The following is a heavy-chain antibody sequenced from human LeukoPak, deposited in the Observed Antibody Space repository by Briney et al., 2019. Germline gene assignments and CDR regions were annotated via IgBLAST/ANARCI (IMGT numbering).Heavy chain of an antibody. J-gene: IGHJ5*02. D-gene: IGHD5-12*01. CDR2: IYYSGST. Sequence: ASETLSLTCTVSGGSISSYYWSWIRQPPGKGLEWIGSIYYSGSTYYNPSLKSRVTISVDTSKNQFSLKLSSVTAADTAVYYCARSYSGYDEGFDPWGQGTLVTVSS. CDR3: ARSYSGYDEGFDP. V-gene: IGHV4-59*04. CDR1: GGSISSYY.